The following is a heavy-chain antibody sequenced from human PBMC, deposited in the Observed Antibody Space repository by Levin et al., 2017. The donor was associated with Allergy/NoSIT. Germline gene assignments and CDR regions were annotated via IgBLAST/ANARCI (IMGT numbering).Heavy chain of an antibody. J-gene: IGHJ5*02. CDR1: GGTFSSYA. Sequence: SVKVSCKASGGTFSSYAISWVRQAPGQGLEWMGGIIPIFGTANYAQKFQGRVTITADESTSTAYMELSSLRSEDTAVYYCARGENIVVVPAAMAHNWFDPWGQGTLVTVSS. D-gene: IGHD2-2*01. CDR3: ARGENIVVVPAAMAHNWFDP. V-gene: IGHV1-69*13. CDR2: IIPIFGTA.